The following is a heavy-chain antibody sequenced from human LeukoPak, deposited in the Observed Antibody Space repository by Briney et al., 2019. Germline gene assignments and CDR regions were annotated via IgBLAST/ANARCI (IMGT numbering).Heavy chain of an antibody. CDR3: ARDYPDGGGGRYFDWLPAF. D-gene: IGHD3-9*01. V-gene: IGHV3-48*04. Sequence: GGSLRLSCEASGFTFSTYSMNWVRQAPGKGLEWVSYISSTGGTIYYADSMKGRFTISRDNAKNSLYLQMNSLRVEDTAVYYCARDYPDGGGGRYFDWLPAFWGQGTLVTVSS. CDR1: GFTFSTYS. J-gene: IGHJ4*02. CDR2: ISSTGGTI.